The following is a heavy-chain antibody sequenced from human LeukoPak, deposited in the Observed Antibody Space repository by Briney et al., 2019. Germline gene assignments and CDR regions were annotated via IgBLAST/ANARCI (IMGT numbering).Heavy chain of an antibody. CDR3: ARDGIVGLDY. CDR1: EFTFSSYE. Sequence: GGSLRLSCAASEFTFSSYEMNWVRQAPGKGLEWVSYISSSGSTIDYADSVKGRFTISRDNSKNSLYLQMNSLRAEDTAVYFCARDGIVGLDYWGQGTLVTVSS. CDR2: ISSSGSTI. V-gene: IGHV3-48*03. D-gene: IGHD3-22*01. J-gene: IGHJ4*02.